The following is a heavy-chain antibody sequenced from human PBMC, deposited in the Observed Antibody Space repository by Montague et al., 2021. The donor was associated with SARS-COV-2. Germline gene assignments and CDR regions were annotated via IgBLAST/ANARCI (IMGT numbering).Heavy chain of an antibody. CDR3: AGTYYDFWSGFIHYYYMDV. J-gene: IGHJ6*03. V-gene: IGHV4-59*01. D-gene: IGHD3-3*01. Sequence: SETRSLTCTVSGGSISSYYWSWIRQPPGKGLEWIGYIYYSGSTNYNSSLKSRVTISVDTSKNQFSLKLSSVTAADTAVYYCAGTYYDFWSGFIHYYYMDVWGKGTTVTVSS. CDR2: IYYSGST. CDR1: GGSISSYY.